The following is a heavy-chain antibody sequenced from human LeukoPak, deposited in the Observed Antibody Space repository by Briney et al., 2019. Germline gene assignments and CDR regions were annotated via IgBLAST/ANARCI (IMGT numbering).Heavy chain of an antibody. CDR2: IKQDGSEK. CDR1: GFTFSSRDW. J-gene: IGHJ4*02. V-gene: IGHV3-7*01. CDR3: AKTTGAVAGMVNDY. Sequence: GGSLRLSCVASGFTFSSRDWMTWVRQAPGKGLEWVANIKQDGSEKNYVDSVKGRFTISRDNSKNTLYLQMNSLRAEDTAVYYCAKTTGAVAGMVNDYWGQGTLVTVSS. D-gene: IGHD6-19*01.